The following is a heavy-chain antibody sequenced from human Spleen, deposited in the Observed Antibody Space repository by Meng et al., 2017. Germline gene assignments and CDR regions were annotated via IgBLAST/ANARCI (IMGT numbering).Heavy chain of an antibody. J-gene: IGHJ6*02. CDR2: ISGSGSTI. Sequence: GESLKISCAASGFTFSSYEMNWVRQAPGKGLEWVSYISGSGSTIFYADSVKGRFTFSRDNAKNSLSLQMNSLRAEDTAVYYCGRDLEGRGDVWGQGTKVTVSS. V-gene: IGHV3-48*03. CDR1: GFTFSSYE. CDR3: GRDLEGRGDV.